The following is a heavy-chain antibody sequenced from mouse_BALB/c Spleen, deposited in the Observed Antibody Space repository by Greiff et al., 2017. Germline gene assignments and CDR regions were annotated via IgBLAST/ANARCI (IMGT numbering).Heavy chain of an antibody. V-gene: IGHV1-39*01. CDR1: GYSFTDYI. D-gene: IGHD2-4*01. J-gene: IGHJ2*01. CDR2: INPYYGST. CDR3: ARLYYDYDDYFDY. Sequence: EVQLQQTGPELVKPGASVKISCKASGYSFTDYIMLWVKQSHGKSLEWIGNINPYYGSTSYNLKFKGKATLTVDKSSSTAYMQLNSLTSEDSAVYYCARLYYDYDDYFDYWGQGTTLTVSS.